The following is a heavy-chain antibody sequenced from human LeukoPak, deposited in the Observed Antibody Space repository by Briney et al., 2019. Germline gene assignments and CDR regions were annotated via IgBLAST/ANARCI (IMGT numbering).Heavy chain of an antibody. D-gene: IGHD3-10*01. Sequence: GGSLRLSCAASGFTFSNAWMSWVRQAPGKGLEWVGRIKSKTDGGTTDYAAPVKGRFTISRDDSKNTLYLQMNSLKTEDTAVYYCTAGGDITFTYYFDYWGQGTLVTVSS. CDR3: TAGGDITFTYYFDY. CDR2: IKSKTDGGTT. CDR1: GFTFSNAW. V-gene: IGHV3-15*01. J-gene: IGHJ4*02.